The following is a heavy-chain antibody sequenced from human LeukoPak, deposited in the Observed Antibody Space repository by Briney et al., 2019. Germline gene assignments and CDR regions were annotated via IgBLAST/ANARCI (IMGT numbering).Heavy chain of an antibody. D-gene: IGHD6-19*01. CDR3: ARDSGMDSSGWYSSNYYYYYYMDV. CDR1: GFTFSSYW. CDR2: IKEDGSEK. V-gene: IGHV3-7*01. J-gene: IGHJ6*03. Sequence: GGSLRLSCAASGFTFSSYWMSWVRQAPGKGLEWVANIKEDGSEKYYVDSVKGRFTISRDNAKNSLYLQMNSLRAEDTAVYYCARDSGMDSSGWYSSNYYYYYYMDVWGKGTTVTISS.